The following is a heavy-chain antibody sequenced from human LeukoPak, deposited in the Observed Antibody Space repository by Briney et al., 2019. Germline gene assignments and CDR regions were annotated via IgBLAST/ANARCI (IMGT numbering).Heavy chain of an antibody. CDR3: AKDLHFWSGIDY. CDR1: GFTFGTNA. V-gene: IGHV3-23*01. J-gene: IGHJ4*02. D-gene: IGHD3-3*02. CDR2: IGSDDST. Sequence: GGSLRLSCAASGFTFGTNAMSWVRQAPGKGLEWVSGIGSDDSTHYAESVKGRFTISRDNSKNTPYLQMNSLETEDTAIYYCAKDLHFWSGIDYWGQGTLVTVSS.